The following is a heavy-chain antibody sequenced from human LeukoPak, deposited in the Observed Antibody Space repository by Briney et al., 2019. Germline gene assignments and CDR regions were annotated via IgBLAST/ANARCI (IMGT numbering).Heavy chain of an antibody. CDR2: MWYGGSNK. J-gene: IGHJ4*02. D-gene: IGHD2-2*01. CDR3: AKKGEYQLLPDY. V-gene: IGHV3-33*06. CDR1: GFTFSSYD. Sequence: PGGSLRLSCAASGFTFSSYDMHWVRQAPGKGLEWVADMWYGGSNKYYADSVKGRFTISRDNSKNTLYLQMNSLRAEDTGVYYCAKKGEYQLLPDYWGQGTLVTVSS.